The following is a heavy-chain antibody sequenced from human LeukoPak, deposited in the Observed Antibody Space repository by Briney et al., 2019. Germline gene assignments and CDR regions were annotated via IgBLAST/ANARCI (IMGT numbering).Heavy chain of an antibody. Sequence: SETLSLTCTVSGGSISGSYWSWTRQPPGKGLEWIGYIYYSGSTNYNPSLKSRVTILVDTSNNQFSLRLNSVTAADTAVHYCARENTMVRGAFDAFDIWGQGTMVTVPS. CDR2: IYYSGST. D-gene: IGHD3-10*01. CDR1: GGSISGSY. J-gene: IGHJ3*02. CDR3: ARENTMVRGAFDAFDI. V-gene: IGHV4-59*01.